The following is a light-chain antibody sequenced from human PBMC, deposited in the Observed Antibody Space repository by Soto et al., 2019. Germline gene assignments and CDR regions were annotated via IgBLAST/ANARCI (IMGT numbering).Light chain of an antibody. Sequence: DILMTQSPATLSVSPGERATLSCRASQSVSSNYLAWYQQKPGQAPRLLIYGASSRATGIPDRFSGSGSGTDFTLTIGRLEPEDFAVYYCHQYGISPPRTFGQGTKVDIK. J-gene: IGKJ1*01. CDR3: HQYGISPPRT. CDR2: GAS. CDR1: QSVSSNY. V-gene: IGKV3-20*01.